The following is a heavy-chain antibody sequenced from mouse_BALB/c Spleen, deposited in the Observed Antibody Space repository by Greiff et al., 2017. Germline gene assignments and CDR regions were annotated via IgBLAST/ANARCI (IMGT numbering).Heavy chain of an antibody. CDR3: ARGYGVVWYFDV. CDR1: GFNIKDTY. V-gene: IGHV14-3*02. D-gene: IGHD1-1*02. CDR2: IDPATGNT. J-gene: IGHJ1*01. Sequence: EVQLVESGAELVKPGASVKLSCTASGFNIKDTYMHWVKQRPEQGLEWIGRIDPATGNTKYDPKFQGKATITADTSSNTAYLQLSSLTSEDTAVYYCARGYGVVWYFDVWGAGTTVTVSS.